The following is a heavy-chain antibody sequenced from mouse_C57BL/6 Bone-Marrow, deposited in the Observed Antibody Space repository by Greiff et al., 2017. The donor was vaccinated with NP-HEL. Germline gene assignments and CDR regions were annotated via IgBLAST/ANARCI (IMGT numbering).Heavy chain of an antibody. CDR3: AKSDGYVAY. V-gene: IGHV2-5*01. CDR2: IWRGGST. CDR1: GFLLTSSG. J-gene: IGHJ3*01. Sequence: QVQLQQSGPGLVQPSQSPSITCTVSGFLLTSSGVHRARQSPGKGLEWLGVIWRGGSTDYNAAFMSRLSITKDNSKGQVFCKMNSLQADDTAIYYCAKSDGYVAYWGQGTLVTVTA. D-gene: IGHD2-3*01.